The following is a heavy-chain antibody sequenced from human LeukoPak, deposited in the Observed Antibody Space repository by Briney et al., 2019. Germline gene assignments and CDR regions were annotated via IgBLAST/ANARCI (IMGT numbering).Heavy chain of an antibody. CDR3: ARCLVVPRYYYYYMDV. CDR2: INHTGNT. V-gene: IGHV4-34*01. CDR1: GGSFSGFY. Sequence: PSETLSLTCAVDGGSFSGFYWSWIRQTPGKGLEWIGEINHTGNTNYNPSLTDYNPSLKSRVTISVDSSRNQLSLKVTSITAADTGVYYCARCLVVPRYYYYYMDVWGKGTTVTVSS. D-gene: IGHD2-2*01. J-gene: IGHJ6*03.